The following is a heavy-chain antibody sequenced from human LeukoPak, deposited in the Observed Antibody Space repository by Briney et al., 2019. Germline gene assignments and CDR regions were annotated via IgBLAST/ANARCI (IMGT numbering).Heavy chain of an antibody. CDR3: AKGPLIEVAGTTWDY. CDR2: ISYDGSNK. V-gene: IGHV3-30*18. CDR1: GFTFSSYG. Sequence: GSLRLSCAASGFTFSSYGMHWVRQAPGKGLEWVAVISYDGSNKYYADSVKGRFTISRDNSKNTLYLQMNSLRAEDTAVYYCAKGPLIEVAGTTWDYWGQGTLVTVSS. J-gene: IGHJ4*02. D-gene: IGHD6-19*01.